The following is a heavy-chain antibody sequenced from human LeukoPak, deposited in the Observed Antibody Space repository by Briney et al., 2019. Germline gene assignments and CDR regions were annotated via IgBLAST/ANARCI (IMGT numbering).Heavy chain of an antibody. CDR1: GFTFSSYW. J-gene: IGHJ6*04. V-gene: IGHV3-7*01. D-gene: IGHD3-10*02. CDR2: IKQDGSEK. CDR3: AELGITMIGGV. Sequence: PGGSLRLSCVASGFTFSSYWMIWVRQAPGKGLEWVANIKQDGSEKYYMDSVEGRFTISRDNAKNSLYLQMNSLRAEDTAVYYCAELGITMIGGVWGKGTTVTISS.